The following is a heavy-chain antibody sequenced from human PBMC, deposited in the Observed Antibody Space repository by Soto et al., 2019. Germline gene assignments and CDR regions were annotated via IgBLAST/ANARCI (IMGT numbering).Heavy chain of an antibody. CDR1: GASITRGGYY. Sequence: PSETLSLTCTVSGASITRGGYYWSWIRQHPGKGLEWIGYIYNSGTTYYNPSLKSRVTISVDTSKNQFSLKLTSVTAADTAVYYCERDPATWGQGTLVTVSS. V-gene: IGHV4-31*03. J-gene: IGHJ4*02. CDR3: ERDPAT. CDR2: IYNSGTT.